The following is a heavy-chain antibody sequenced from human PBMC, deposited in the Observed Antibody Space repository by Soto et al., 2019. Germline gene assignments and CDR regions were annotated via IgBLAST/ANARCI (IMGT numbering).Heavy chain of an antibody. CDR3: VRTSLVVAAATREDY. Sequence: PGGTLRLSCAASGFTFSSYWMHWVRQAPGKGLGWVSRINSDGSSTSYADSVKGRFTISRDNAKNTLYLQMNSLRAEDTAVYYCVRTSLVVAAATREDYWGQGTLVTVCS. V-gene: IGHV3-74*01. CDR1: GFTFSSYW. J-gene: IGHJ4*02. CDR2: INSDGSST. D-gene: IGHD2-15*01.